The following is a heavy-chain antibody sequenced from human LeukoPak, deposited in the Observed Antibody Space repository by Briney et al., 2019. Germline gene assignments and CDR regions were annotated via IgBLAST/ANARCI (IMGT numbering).Heavy chain of an antibody. CDR3: AGYGGSYPYYMDV. D-gene: IGHD1-26*01. J-gene: IGHJ6*03. V-gene: IGHV3-30*14. Sequence: PGGSLRLSCAASGFTFSSYAMHWVRQAPGKGLEWVAVISYDGSNKYYADSVKGRCTISRDTSTNTVYLQLNSLRAEDTATYYCAGYGGSYPYYMDVWGKGTTVTLSS. CDR2: ISYDGSNK. CDR1: GFTFSSYA.